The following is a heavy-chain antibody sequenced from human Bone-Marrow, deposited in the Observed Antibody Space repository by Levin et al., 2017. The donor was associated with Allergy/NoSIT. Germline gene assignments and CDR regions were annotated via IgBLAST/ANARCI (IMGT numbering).Heavy chain of an antibody. CDR1: GASISGSTYY. D-gene: IGHD5-12*01. V-gene: IGHV4-39*01. Sequence: SETLSLTCTVSGASISGSTYYWGWIRQPPGKGLEWIGTMYHSGNTYYNPSLKSRVTLSVDTSKNQFSLRLSSVTAADTAVYYCARQKSYSLDSWGQGTLVTVSS. CDR3: ARQKSYSLDS. CDR2: MYHSGNT. J-gene: IGHJ4*02.